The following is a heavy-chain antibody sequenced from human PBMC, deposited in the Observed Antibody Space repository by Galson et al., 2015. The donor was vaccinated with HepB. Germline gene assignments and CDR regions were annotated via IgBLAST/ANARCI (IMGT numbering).Heavy chain of an antibody. J-gene: IGHJ3*02. Sequence: SETLSLTCSVSGGSSSRFHWTWIRQPAGKGLEWIGRIFSSGRTTYNPSLNSRVTMSVDTFRNQFSLKMTSMTAADTAVYFCARNRGGDSWDDAFDIRGQGTKVTVSS. CDR3: ARNRGGDSWDDAFDI. V-gene: IGHV4-4*07. CDR1: GGSSSRFH. CDR2: IFSSGRT. D-gene: IGHD2-21*02.